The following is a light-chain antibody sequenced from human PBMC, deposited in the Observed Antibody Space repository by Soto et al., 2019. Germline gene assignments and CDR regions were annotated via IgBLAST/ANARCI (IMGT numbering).Light chain of an antibody. Sequence: DIQMTQSPPSLSASVGDRVTITCQASQAIGNSLNWFQHKPGKAPNLVIYDASNLEIGVPSRFSGSGSGTDFTFTISSLRPEDIATYYCQKSDHLPLFGPGTKVESK. J-gene: IGKJ3*01. CDR3: QKSDHLPL. CDR1: QAIGNS. CDR2: DAS. V-gene: IGKV1-33*01.